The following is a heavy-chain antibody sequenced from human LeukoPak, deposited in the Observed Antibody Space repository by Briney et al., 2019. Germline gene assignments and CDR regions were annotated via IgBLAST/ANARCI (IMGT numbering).Heavy chain of an antibody. CDR2: IWYDGSNK. D-gene: IGHD3-16*02. CDR1: GFTFRSYG. V-gene: IGHV3-33*08. CDR3: ARSFFLLSNSYYNYGMDV. Sequence: PGGSLRLSCADSGFTFRSYGIHWVRQAPGKGLEWVAVIWYDGSNKYYADSVKGRFTISRDNSKNTLYLQMNSLRAEDSAVYYCARSFFLLSNSYYNYGMDVWGQGTTVTVSS. J-gene: IGHJ6*02.